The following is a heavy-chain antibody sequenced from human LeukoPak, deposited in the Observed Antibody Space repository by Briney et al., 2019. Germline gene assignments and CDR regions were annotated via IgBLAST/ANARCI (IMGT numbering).Heavy chain of an antibody. CDR3: ARGTPSSSGWLYYGMDV. CDR1: GFNVSRNH. J-gene: IGHJ6*02. D-gene: IGHD6-19*01. V-gene: IGHV3-53*05. Sequence: PGGSLRLSCAASGFNVSRNHMNWVRQAPGKGLEWVSVIHSGGSTNYADSVKGRFTISRDNSKNTLYLQMNSLRAEDTAVYYCARGTPSSSGWLYYGMDVWGQGTTVTVSS. CDR2: IHSGGST.